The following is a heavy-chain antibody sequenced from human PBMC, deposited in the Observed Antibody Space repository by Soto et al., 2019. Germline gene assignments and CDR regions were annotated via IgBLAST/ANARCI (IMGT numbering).Heavy chain of an antibody. J-gene: IGHJ4*02. CDR3: ARDSEACSSTSCYADPYYFDY. CDR1: GGTFSSYT. V-gene: IGHV1-69*04. Sequence: SVKVSCKASGGTFSSYTISWVRQAPGQGLEWMGRIIPILGIANYAQKFQGRVTITADKSTSTAYMELSSLRSEDTAVYYCARDSEACSSTSCYADPYYFDYWGQGTMVTVSS. D-gene: IGHD2-2*01. CDR2: IIPILGIA.